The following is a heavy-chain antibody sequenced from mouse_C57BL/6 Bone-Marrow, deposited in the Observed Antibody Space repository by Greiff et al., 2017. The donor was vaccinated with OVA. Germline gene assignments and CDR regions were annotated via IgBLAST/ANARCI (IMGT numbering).Heavy chain of an antibody. Sequence: QVQLQQPGAELVKPGASVKVSCKASGYTFTSYWMHWVKQRPGQGLEWIGRIHPSASDTNYNQKFKGKATLTVDKSSSTAYMQLSSLTSEDSAVYYCAIVDYRGAMDYWGQGTSVTVSS. J-gene: IGHJ4*01. CDR3: AIVDYRGAMDY. D-gene: IGHD2-14*01. CDR1: GYTFTSYW. V-gene: IGHV1-74*01. CDR2: IHPSASDT.